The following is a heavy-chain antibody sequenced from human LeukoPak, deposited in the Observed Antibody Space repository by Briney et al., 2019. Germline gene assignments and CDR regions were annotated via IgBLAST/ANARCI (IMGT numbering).Heavy chain of an antibody. CDR1: GGSFSGYY. D-gene: IGHD4-17*01. CDR3: ARVPYGDYVGYYYYMDV. CDR2: INHSGST. J-gene: IGHJ6*03. V-gene: IGHV4-34*01. Sequence: SETLSLTCAVYGGSFSGYYWSWIRQPPGKGLEWIGEINHSGSTNYNPSLKSRVTISVGTSKNQFSLKLSSVTAADTAVYYCARVPYGDYVGYYYYMDVWGKGTTVTVPS.